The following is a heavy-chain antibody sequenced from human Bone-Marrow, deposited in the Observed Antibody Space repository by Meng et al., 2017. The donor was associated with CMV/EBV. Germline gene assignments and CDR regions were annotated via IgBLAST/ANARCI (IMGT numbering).Heavy chain of an antibody. CDR3: AKDRGCSSTSCYYYYGMDV. CDR2: ISSSGSTI. D-gene: IGHD2-2*01. Sequence: GESLKISCAASGFTFSDYYMSWIRQAPGKGLEWVSYISSSGSTIYYADSVKGRFTISRDNAKNSLYLQMNSLRAEDTALYYCAKDRGCSSTSCYYYYGMDVWGEGTTVTVSS. V-gene: IGHV3-11*01. CDR1: GFTFSDYY. J-gene: IGHJ6*04.